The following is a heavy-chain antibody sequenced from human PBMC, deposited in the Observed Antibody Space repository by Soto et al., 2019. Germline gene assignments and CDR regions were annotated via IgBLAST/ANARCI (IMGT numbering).Heavy chain of an antibody. J-gene: IGHJ4*02. D-gene: IGHD4-17*01. V-gene: IGHV4-31*03. CDR3: ARSDYGDYFMDH. CDR1: GGSISSGSHY. CDR2: IYYSEST. Sequence: SETLSLTCTVSGGSISSGSHYWNWIRQHPGKGLEWIGYIYYSESTYYNPSLHSRVIMSVDTSKNQFSLRLSSVTAADTAVYYCARSDYGDYFMDHWGQGTLVTVSS.